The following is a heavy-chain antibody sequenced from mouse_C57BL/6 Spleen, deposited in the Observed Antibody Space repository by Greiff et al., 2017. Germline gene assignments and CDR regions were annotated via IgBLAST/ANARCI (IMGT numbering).Heavy chain of an antibody. Sequence: QVQLQQPGAELVMPGASVKLSCKASGYTFTSYWMHWVKQRPGQGLEWIGEIDPSDSDTNYNQKFKGKSTLTVDKSSSTAYMQLSSLTSEDSAVYYCARAFELGHAMDYWGPGTSVTVSS. CDR2: IDPSDSDT. CDR1: GYTFTSYW. J-gene: IGHJ4*01. D-gene: IGHD4-1*01. CDR3: ARAFELGHAMDY. V-gene: IGHV1-69*01.